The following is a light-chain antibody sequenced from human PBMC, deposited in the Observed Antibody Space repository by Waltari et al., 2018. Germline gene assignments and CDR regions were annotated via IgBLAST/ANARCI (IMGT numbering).Light chain of an antibody. CDR2: WAS. CDR3: QQYYTSPLT. V-gene: IGKV4-1*01. J-gene: IGKJ4*01. Sequence: DIVMTQSPESLAVSLGERATITCRSSESLLYTSNNQNFLAWYQRKAGQPPKLRFYWASVREAGVPDRLSASGSGTDFILSISSLQAEDVAVYYCQQYYTSPLTFGGGTK. CDR1: ESLLYTSNNQNF.